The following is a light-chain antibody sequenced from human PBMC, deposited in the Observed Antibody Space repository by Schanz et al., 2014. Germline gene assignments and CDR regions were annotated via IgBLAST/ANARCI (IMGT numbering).Light chain of an antibody. J-gene: IGKJ2*01. Sequence: EIVLTQSPGALSLSPGDRATLSCRASHNVGRHLAWYQQKPGQAPRLLIYEASNRATGIATRFSGSGSGTDFILTISSLEPEDSAVYYCQHRRTFGHGTKLEIK. CDR1: HNVGRH. CDR2: EAS. CDR3: QHRRT. V-gene: IGKV3-11*01.